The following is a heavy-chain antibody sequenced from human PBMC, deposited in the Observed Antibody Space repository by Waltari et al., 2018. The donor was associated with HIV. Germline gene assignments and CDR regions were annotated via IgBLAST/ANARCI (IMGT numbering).Heavy chain of an antibody. CDR2: VFYSGTT. CDR3: ARVPLELRDLGWLAY. D-gene: IGHD1-1*01. J-gene: IGHJ4*02. Sequence: QLQLLQSGPGLVEPSETLSLTCSVSGGSISLSDFYWGWIRQPPGKGLEWIATVFYSGTTNYYLSFRSRATIAIDTSTDQFSLNLRSVTASDTAIYFCARVPLELRDLGWLAYWGQGISVTVSS. CDR1: GGSISLSDFY. V-gene: IGHV4-39*07.